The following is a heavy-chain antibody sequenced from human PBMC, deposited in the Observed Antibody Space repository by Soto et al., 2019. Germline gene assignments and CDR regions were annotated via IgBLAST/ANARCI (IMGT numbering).Heavy chain of an antibody. CDR2: IIPILGIA. Sequence: ALVKVSSNASAGTFSSYTISWVRQAPGQGLEWMGRIIPILGIANYAQKFQGRVTITADKSTSTAYMELSSLRSEDTAVYYCARDRGYSGYDKHYYMDVWGKGTTVTVSS. J-gene: IGHJ6*03. CDR1: AGTFSSYT. D-gene: IGHD5-12*01. CDR3: ARDRGYSGYDKHYYMDV. V-gene: IGHV1-69*04.